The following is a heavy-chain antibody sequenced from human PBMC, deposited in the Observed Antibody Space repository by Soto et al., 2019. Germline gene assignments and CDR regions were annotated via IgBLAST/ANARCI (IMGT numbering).Heavy chain of an antibody. CDR3: ARDYYYDSSGHPGAYYYDMDV. J-gene: IGHJ6*02. CDR2: IYHGGST. Sequence: PSETLSLTCAVSGYSISSGYYWGWLRQPPGKGLEWIGSIYHGGSTYYNPSLNSRVTLSIDMTNNHVSLILNSVTAADTAVYYCARDYYYDSSGHPGAYYYDMDVWGQGTTVTVSS. CDR1: GYSISSGYY. D-gene: IGHD3-22*01. V-gene: IGHV4-38-2*02.